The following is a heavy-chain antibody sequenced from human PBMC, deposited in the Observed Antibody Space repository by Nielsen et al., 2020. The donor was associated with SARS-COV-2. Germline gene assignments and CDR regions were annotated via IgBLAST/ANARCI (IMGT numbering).Heavy chain of an antibody. Sequence: LRLSCTVSGGSISSGDYYWSWIRQPPGKGLEWIGYIYYSGSTYYNPSLKSRVTISVDASKNQFSLKLSSVTAADTAVYYCAREGGGYSSSRPFHYYYYGMDVWGQGTTVTVSS. CDR1: GGSISSGDYY. CDR2: IYYSGST. CDR3: AREGGGYSSSRPFHYYYYGMDV. V-gene: IGHV4-30-4*01. D-gene: IGHD6-13*01. J-gene: IGHJ6*02.